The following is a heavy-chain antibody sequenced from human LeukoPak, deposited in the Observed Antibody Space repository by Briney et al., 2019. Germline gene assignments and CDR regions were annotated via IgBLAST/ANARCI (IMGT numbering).Heavy chain of an antibody. CDR2: IYYSGST. V-gene: IGHV4-59*01. Sequence: PSETLSLTCTVSGGSISSYCWSWIRQPPGQGLEWIGNIYYSGSTNYNPSLKSRVTISVDTSKNQFSLKLSSVTAADTAVYYCARDPGGYYDSSGYYSHVGYFDYWGQGTLVTVSS. CDR3: ARDPGGYYDSSGYYSHVGYFDY. D-gene: IGHD3-22*01. CDR1: GGSISSYC. J-gene: IGHJ4*02.